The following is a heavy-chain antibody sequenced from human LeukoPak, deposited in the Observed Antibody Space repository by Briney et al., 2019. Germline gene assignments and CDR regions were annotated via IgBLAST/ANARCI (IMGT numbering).Heavy chain of an antibody. CDR3: ARRVSQEVVGGGVDY. D-gene: IGHD3-16*01. V-gene: IGHV5-51*01. J-gene: IGHJ4*02. CDR1: GYSFTSYW. CDR2: IYPGDSDT. Sequence: GESLKISCKGSGYSFTSYWIGWVRRMPGKGREWMGIIYPGDSDTRYSPSFQGQVTISSKKSISTAYLQWSSLKASDADMYDCARRVSQEVVGGGVDYWGQGTLVTVSS.